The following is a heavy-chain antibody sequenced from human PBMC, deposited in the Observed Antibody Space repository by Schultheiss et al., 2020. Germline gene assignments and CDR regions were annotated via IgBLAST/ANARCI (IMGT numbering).Heavy chain of an antibody. CDR2: IFHTGST. V-gene: IGHV4-61*08. CDR3: ARSRRTAMSPLLDS. D-gene: IGHD5-18*01. J-gene: IGHJ4*02. CDR1: GGSISSGDYY. Sequence: SQTLSLTCTVSGGSISSGDYYWSWARQPPGKGLEWIGYIFHTGSTNYNPSLRSRVTISIDTSNNQFSLRLSSVTAADTAVYYCARSRRTAMSPLLDSWGQGALVTVSS.